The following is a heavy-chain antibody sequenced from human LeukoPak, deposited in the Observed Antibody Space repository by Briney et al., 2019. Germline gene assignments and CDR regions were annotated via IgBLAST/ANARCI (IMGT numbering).Heavy chain of an antibody. D-gene: IGHD2-15*01. CDR3: ANLISGGSVLDY. J-gene: IGHJ4*02. CDR2: IYSGGST. CDR1: GFTFSSYA. Sequence: PGGSLRLSCAASGFTFSSYAMSWVRQAPGKGLEWVSVIYSGGSTYYADSVKGRFTISRDNSKNTLYLQMNSLRAEDTAVYYCANLISGGSVLDYWGQGTLVTVSS. V-gene: IGHV3-66*01.